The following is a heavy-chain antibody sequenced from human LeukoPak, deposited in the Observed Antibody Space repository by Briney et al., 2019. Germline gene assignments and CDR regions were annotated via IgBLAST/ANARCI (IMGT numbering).Heavy chain of an antibody. V-gene: IGHV4-39*07. D-gene: IGHD3-10*01. CDR1: GGSISSSSYY. Sequence: PSETLSLTCTVSGGSISSSSYYWGWIRQPPGKGLEWIGEINHSGSTNYNPSLKSRVTISVDTSKNQFSLKLSSVTAADTAVYYCARGRFWYYGSGRYFDYWGQGTLVTVSS. J-gene: IGHJ4*02. CDR3: ARGRFWYYGSGRYFDY. CDR2: INHSGST.